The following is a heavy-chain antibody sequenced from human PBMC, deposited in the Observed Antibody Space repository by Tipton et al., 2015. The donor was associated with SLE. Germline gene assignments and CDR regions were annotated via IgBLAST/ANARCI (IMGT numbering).Heavy chain of an antibody. J-gene: IGHJ4*02. CDR3: AREGGGGSYPFDY. Sequence: LRLSCTVSGGSISSSSYYWGWIRQPPGKGLEWIGSIYYSGSTYYNPSLKSRVTISVDTSKNQFSLKLSSVTAADTAVYYCAREGGGGSYPFDYWGQGTLVTVSS. CDR1: GGSISSSSYY. V-gene: IGHV4-39*07. D-gene: IGHD1-26*01. CDR2: IYYSGST.